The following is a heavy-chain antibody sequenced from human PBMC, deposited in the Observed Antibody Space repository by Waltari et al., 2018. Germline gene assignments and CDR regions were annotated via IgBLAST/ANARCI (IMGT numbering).Heavy chain of an antibody. J-gene: IGHJ4*02. Sequence: LRLQESGPGLVKPSETLSLTCTVSGGSISSSDCYWGWIRQPPGKGLDSVGSVFYTGITSNNPSLKSRVTISVDTSKNQFSLRLSSVTAADTAVYYCARLTILGTEWGQGTLVTVSS. V-gene: IGHV4-39*01. CDR2: VFYTGIT. D-gene: IGHD2-21*01. CDR3: ARLTILGTE. CDR1: GGSISSSDCY.